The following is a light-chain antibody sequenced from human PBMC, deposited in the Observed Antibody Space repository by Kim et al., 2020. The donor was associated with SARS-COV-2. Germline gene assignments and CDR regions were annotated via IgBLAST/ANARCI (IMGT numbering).Light chain of an antibody. J-gene: IGKJ1*01. CDR2: AAS. CDR1: QSISSY. Sequence: DIQMTQSPSSLSVSVGDRVTITCRASQSISSYLNWYQQKPGKAPKLLIYAASSLQSGVPSRFSGSGSGTDFTLTISSLQPEDFATYYCQQSYSTPPTFGQGTKVDIK. CDR3: QQSYSTPPT. V-gene: IGKV1-39*01.